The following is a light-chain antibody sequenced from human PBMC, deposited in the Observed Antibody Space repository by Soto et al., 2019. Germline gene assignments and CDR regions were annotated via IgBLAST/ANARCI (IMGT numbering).Light chain of an antibody. J-gene: IGKJ5*01. CDR3: QQRSNWPPIT. V-gene: IGKV3-11*01. Sequence: EIVLTQSPDTLSLSPGERATLSCRAVQSVSGYLAWYQQKPGQAPRLLIYDASNRATGIPARFSGSGSGTDFTLTISSLEPEDFAVYYCQQRSNWPPITFGQGTRLEI. CDR2: DAS. CDR1: QSVSGY.